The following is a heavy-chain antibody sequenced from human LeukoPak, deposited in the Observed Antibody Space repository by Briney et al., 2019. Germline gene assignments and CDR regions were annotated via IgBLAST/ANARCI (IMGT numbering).Heavy chain of an antibody. CDR2: IYYSGST. CDR3: ARDSAPYYDILTGYFAAEYYFDY. CDR1: GGSVSSGSYY. J-gene: IGHJ4*02. D-gene: IGHD3-9*01. Sequence: SETLSLTCTVSGGSVSSGSYYWRWIRQPPGTGLEWIGYIYYSGSTNYNPSLKSRVTISVDTSKNQFSLKLSSVTAADTAVYYCARDSAPYYDILTGYFAAEYYFDYWGQGTLVTVSS. V-gene: IGHV4-61*01.